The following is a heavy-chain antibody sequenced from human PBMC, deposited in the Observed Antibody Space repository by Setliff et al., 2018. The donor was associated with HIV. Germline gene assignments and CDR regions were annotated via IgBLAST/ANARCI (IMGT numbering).Heavy chain of an antibody. CDR3: AKVMTLWFGASDS. V-gene: IGHV3-23*01. J-gene: IGHJ4*02. D-gene: IGHD3-10*01. CDR2: ISGSGTTT. Sequence: GGSLRLSCAASGFTFDDYAVTWVRQAPGKGLDYVSAISGSGTTTYYAGSVRGRFTISRGNSTNTVYLQMHSLRAEDTALYYCAKVMTLWFGASDSRGQGTRVTVSS. CDR1: GFTFDDYA.